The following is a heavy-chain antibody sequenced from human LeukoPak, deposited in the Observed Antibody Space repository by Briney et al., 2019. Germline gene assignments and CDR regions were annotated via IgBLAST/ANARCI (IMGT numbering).Heavy chain of an antibody. CDR3: AKAAMIVVVTRNAFDI. CDR1: GFTISTYG. Sequence: GGSLRLSCAASGFTISTYGMHWVRQAPGKGLEWVALISYDGSDKYYADSVKGRFTISRDNSKNTLYLQMNSLRAEDTAVYYCAKAAMIVVVTRNAFDIWGQGTMVTVSS. D-gene: IGHD3-22*01. CDR2: ISYDGSDK. V-gene: IGHV3-30*18. J-gene: IGHJ3*02.